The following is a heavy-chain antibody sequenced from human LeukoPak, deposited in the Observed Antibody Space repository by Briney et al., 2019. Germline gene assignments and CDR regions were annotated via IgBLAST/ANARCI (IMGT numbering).Heavy chain of an antibody. Sequence: GGSLRLSCAASGFTFSSYAMHWVRQAPGKGLEWVAVISYDGSNKYYADSVKGRFTISRDNSKNTLYLQMNSLRAEDTAVYYCAREIENLGYYMDVWGKGTTVTVSS. J-gene: IGHJ6*03. V-gene: IGHV3-30-3*01. CDR1: GFTFSSYA. CDR2: ISYDGSNK. D-gene: IGHD2/OR15-2a*01. CDR3: AREIENLGYYMDV.